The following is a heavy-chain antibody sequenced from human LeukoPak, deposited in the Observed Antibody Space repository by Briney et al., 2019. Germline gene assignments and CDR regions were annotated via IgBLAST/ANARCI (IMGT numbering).Heavy chain of an antibody. J-gene: IGHJ4*02. CDR3: ARGGLDY. CDR2: ISYDGSNK. V-gene: IGHV3-30*04. CDR1: GFTFSSYA. Sequence: GGSLSLSCAASGFTFSSYAMRWVRQAPGKGQEWVAVISYDGSNKYYADSVKGRFTISRDNSKNSLYLQMNSLRAEDTAVYYCARGGLDYWGQGTLVTVSS.